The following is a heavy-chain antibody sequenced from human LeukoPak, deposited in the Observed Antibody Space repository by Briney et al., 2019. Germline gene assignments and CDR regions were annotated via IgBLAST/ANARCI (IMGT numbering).Heavy chain of an antibody. CDR1: GSSISSGVYY. CDR2: IYYNRST. Sequence: SETLSLTCTVSGSSISSGVYYWSWIRQHPGKGLEWIGYIYYNRSTYCNPSLKSRVTISVDTSKNQFSLKLSSVTAADTAVYYCARDLLDTSMVHYWYFDLWGRGTLVTVSS. D-gene: IGHD5-18*01. CDR3: ARDLLDTSMVHYWYFDL. V-gene: IGHV4-31*03. J-gene: IGHJ2*01.